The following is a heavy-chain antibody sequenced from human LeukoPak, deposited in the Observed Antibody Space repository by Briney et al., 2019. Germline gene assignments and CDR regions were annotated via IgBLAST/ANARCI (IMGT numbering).Heavy chain of an antibody. CDR3: ARDHSGAAAGKYWFDH. Sequence: ASVKVSCKASGGTFSIYAISWVRQAPGQGLEWMGGIIPIFGTANYAQKFQGRVTITADKSTSTAYMELSSLRSEDTAVYYCARDHSGAAAGKYWFDHWGQGTLVTVSS. J-gene: IGHJ5*02. CDR1: GGTFSIYA. D-gene: IGHD6-13*01. V-gene: IGHV1-69*06. CDR2: IIPIFGTA.